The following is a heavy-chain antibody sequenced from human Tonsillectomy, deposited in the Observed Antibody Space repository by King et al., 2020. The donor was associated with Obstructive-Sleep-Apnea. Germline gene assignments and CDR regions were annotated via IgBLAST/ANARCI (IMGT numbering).Heavy chain of an antibody. J-gene: IGHJ3*02. D-gene: IGHD2-2*01. CDR2: IYYSGST. CDR3: ARSINYLGYCSSTSCPGAFYI. CDR1: GGSISSYY. V-gene: IGHV4-59*08. Sequence: QLQESGPGLVKPSETLSLTCNVSGGSISSYYWSWIRQPPGKGLEWIGYIYYSGSTNYKPSLKSRVTISVDTSKNQFSLKLSSVTAADTAVYYCARSINYLGYCSSTSCPGAFYIWGHGTMVTVSS.